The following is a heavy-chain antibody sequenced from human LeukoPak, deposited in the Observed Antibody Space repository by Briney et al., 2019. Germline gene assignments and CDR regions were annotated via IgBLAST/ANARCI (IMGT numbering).Heavy chain of an antibody. V-gene: IGHV4-39*01. CDR2: IHHTGST. D-gene: IGHD4-23*01. CDR1: GGSISSGDYY. J-gene: IGHJ4*02. Sequence: SGTLSLTCTVSGGSISSGDYYWGWIRQPPGKGPEWIGSIHHTGSTYYNLSFKSRVTISVDTSNNQFSLRLRSVTAADTAVYYCARRGTRWYFDYWGQGTLVTVSS. CDR3: ARRGTRWYFDY.